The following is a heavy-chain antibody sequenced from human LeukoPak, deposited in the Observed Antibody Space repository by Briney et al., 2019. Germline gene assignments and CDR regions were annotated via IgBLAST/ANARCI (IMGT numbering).Heavy chain of an antibody. CDR3: ARDRRVGAINFDY. D-gene: IGHD1-26*01. V-gene: IGHV3-48*03. CDR2: ISSSGSSM. Sequence: GGSLRLSCVASGFTFSSYEMNWVRQAPGKGLEWVSYISSSGSSMYYADSVKGRFTISRDNAKNSLYLQMNSLRAEDTAVYYCARDRRVGAINFDYWGQGTLVTVSS. J-gene: IGHJ4*02. CDR1: GFTFSSYE.